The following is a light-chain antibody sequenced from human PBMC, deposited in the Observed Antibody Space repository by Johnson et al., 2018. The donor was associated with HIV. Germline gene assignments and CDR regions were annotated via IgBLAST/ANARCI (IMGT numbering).Light chain of an antibody. V-gene: IGLV1-51*02. CDR2: END. J-gene: IGLJ1*01. CDR1: SSNIGNNY. Sequence: QAVLTQPPSVSAAPGQKVTISCSGSSSNIGNNYVSWYQQLPGAAPKLLIYENDKRPSDIPDRFSGSKSGTSATLGITGLQPGDAAAYSSGTWDSNLMVDLVFGTGTKVTVL. CDR3: GTWDSNLMVDLV.